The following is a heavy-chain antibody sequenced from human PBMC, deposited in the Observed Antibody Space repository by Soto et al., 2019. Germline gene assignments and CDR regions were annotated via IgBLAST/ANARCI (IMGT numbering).Heavy chain of an antibody. Sequence: PGESLKISCKGSVYSFTTYWIGWVRQMPGKGLEWMGRIDPSDSYTNYSPSFQGHVTISADKSISTAYLQWSSLKASDTAMYYCARLLEIAAAGTEGLGYWGQGTLVTVSS. J-gene: IGHJ4*01. CDR1: VYSFTTYW. CDR3: ARLLEIAAAGTEGLGY. D-gene: IGHD6-13*01. V-gene: IGHV5-10-1*01. CDR2: IDPSDSYT.